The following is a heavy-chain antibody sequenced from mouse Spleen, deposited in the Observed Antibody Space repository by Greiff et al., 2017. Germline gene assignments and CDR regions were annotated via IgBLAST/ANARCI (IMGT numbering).Heavy chain of an antibody. CDR1: GYTFTSYG. CDR3: ARNYDGSYEGY. Sequence: LVESGAELARPGASVKLSCKASGYTFTSYGISWVKQRTGQGLEWIGEIYPRSGNTYYNEKFKGKATLTADKSSSTAYMELRSLTSEDSAVYFCARNYDGSYEGYWGQGTTLTVSS. J-gene: IGHJ2*01. V-gene: IGHV1-81*01. CDR2: IYPRSGNT. D-gene: IGHD1-1*01.